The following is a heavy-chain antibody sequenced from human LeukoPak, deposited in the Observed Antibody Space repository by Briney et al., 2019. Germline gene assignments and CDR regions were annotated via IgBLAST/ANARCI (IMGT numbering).Heavy chain of an antibody. CDR1: GFTFSSYS. CDR3: ARDRSTSGSYFDY. V-gene: IGHV3-48*01. Sequence: GGSLRLSCAASGFTFSSYSMNWVRQAPGKGLEWVSYISSSSSTIYYADSVKGRFTISRDNAKNSLYLQMNSLRAEDTAVYYCARDRSTSGSYFDYWGQGTLVTVSS. CDR2: ISSSSSTI. J-gene: IGHJ4*02. D-gene: IGHD3-10*01.